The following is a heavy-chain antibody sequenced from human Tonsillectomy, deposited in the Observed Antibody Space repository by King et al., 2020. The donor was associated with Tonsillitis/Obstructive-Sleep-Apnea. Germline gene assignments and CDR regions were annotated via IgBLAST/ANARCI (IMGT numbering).Heavy chain of an antibody. CDR2: ISWDGGST. CDR1: GFTFDDYT. Sequence: VQLVESGGVVVQPGGSLRLSCAASGFTFDDYTMHWGCQAPGKGLEWVSLISWDGGSTYYADSVKGRFTNSRDNSKNSLYLQMNSLRTEDTALYYCAKVGSYCSGGTCYLDYWGQGTLVTVSS. J-gene: IGHJ4*02. CDR3: AKVGSYCSGGTCYLDY. V-gene: IGHV3-43*01. D-gene: IGHD2-15*01.